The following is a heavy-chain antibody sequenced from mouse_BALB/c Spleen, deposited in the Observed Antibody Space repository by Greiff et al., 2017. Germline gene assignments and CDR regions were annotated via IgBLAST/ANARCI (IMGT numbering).Heavy chain of an antibody. J-gene: IGHJ4*01. CDR3: ARRTGTDAMDY. D-gene: IGHD4-1*01. CDR1: GFTFSSFG. CDR2: ISSGSSTI. Sequence: EVMLVESGGGLVQPGGSRKLSCAASGFTFSSFGMHWVRQAPEKGLEWVAYISSGSSTIYYADTVKGRFTISRDNPKNTLFLQMTSLRSEDTAMYYCARRTGTDAMDYWGQGTSVTVSA. V-gene: IGHV5-17*02.